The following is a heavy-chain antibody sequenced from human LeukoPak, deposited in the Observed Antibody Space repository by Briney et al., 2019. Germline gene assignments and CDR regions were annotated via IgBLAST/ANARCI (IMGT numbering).Heavy chain of an antibody. D-gene: IGHD6-13*01. CDR2: IKQDGSEK. V-gene: IGHV3-7*01. CDR1: GFTFSSYW. Sequence: GGSLRLSCAASGFTFSSYWTSWVRQAPGKGLEWVANIKQDGSEKYYVDSVKGRFTISRDNAKNSLYLQMNSLRAEDTAAYYCARNPPGPAAGDYWGQGTLVTVSS. CDR3: ARNPPGPAAGDY. J-gene: IGHJ4*02.